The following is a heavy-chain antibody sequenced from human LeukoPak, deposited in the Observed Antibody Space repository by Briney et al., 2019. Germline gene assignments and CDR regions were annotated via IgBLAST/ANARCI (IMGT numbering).Heavy chain of an antibody. Sequence: PGGSLRLSCAASGCTVSRNYMTWVRQAPGKGLEWVSVIYSGGSTYYADSVKGRFTISRDNSKNTLFLQMNSLRAEDTAVYYCARNFALDYWGQGTLVTVSS. CDR1: GCTVSRNY. CDR2: IYSGGST. J-gene: IGHJ4*02. V-gene: IGHV3-53*01. CDR3: ARNFALDY.